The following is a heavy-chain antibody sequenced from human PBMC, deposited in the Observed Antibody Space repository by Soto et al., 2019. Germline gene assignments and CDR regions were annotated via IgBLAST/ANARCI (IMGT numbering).Heavy chain of an antibody. CDR3: ARAYCNGGSCYSMPFDY. CDR2: INSDGTTI. J-gene: IGHJ4*02. Sequence: EVQLVESGGGLVQPGGSLRLSCAASGFTFSSYWMHWVRQAPGKGLVWVSRINSDGTTITYAASVKGRFTISRDNAQNTLYLQMNSLRVEDTAVYYCARAYCNGGSCYSMPFDYWGQGTLVPVSS. D-gene: IGHD2-15*01. CDR1: GFTFSSYW. V-gene: IGHV3-74*01.